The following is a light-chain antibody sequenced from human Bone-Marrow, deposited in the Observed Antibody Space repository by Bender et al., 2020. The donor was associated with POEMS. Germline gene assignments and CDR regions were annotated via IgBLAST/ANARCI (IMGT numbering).Light chain of an antibody. CDR2: DTT. CDR3: QSYDSSLSTSI. Sequence: QAVVTQEPSLTVSPGGTVTLTCGSSTGAVTYGHYPYWFQRKPGQAPRTLIYDTTNKHSWTPARFSGSLLRGKAALTLSGAQPDDEADYYCQSYDSSLSTSIFGGGTRLTVL. CDR1: TGAVTYGHY. J-gene: IGLJ2*01. V-gene: IGLV7-46*01.